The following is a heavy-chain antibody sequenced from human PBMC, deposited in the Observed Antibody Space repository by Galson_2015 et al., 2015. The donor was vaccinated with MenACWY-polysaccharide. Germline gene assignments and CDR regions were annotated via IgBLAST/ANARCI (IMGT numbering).Heavy chain of an antibody. CDR3: AVSRVYSSDPDAFSI. D-gene: IGHD6-25*01. J-gene: IGHJ3*02. CDR1: GFTFSSYS. Sequence: SLRLSCAASGFTFSSYSMNWVRQAPGKGLEWVSSISSTSSHTYYADSVKGRFTISRDNAKMSLYLQMNTLRAEDTAVYYCAVSRVYSSDPDAFSIWGQGTMVTVSS. CDR2: ISSTSSHT. V-gene: IGHV3-21*01.